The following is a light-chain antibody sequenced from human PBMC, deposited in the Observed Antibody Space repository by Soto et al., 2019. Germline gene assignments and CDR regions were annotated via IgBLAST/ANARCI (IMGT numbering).Light chain of an antibody. V-gene: IGLV2-14*01. CDR3: VSYTRATTYV. Sequence: QSVLTQPASVSGSPGQSITISCTGTSSDVGAYDFVSWYQKNPGKAPKLMIYAVTNRPFGISDRFSGSKSDNTASLTISGLRTEDEAEYYCVSYTRATTYVFGTGTKVTVL. J-gene: IGLJ1*01. CDR1: SSDVGAYDF. CDR2: AVT.